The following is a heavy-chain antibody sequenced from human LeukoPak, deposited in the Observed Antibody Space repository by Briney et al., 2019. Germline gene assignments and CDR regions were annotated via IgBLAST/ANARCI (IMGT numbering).Heavy chain of an antibody. CDR3: QRPVYEILTGYYFDY. CDR2: IYPGDSDT. CDR1: GYSFTSYW. D-gene: IGHD3-9*01. V-gene: IGHV5-51*01. J-gene: IGHJ4*02. Sequence: GESLKISCKGSGYSFTSYWIGCVRQMPGKCLEWMGIIYPGDSDTRYSPSFQGQVTISADKSISTAYLQWSSLKASDTAIFFCQRPVYEILTGYYFDYWGQGTLVTVSS.